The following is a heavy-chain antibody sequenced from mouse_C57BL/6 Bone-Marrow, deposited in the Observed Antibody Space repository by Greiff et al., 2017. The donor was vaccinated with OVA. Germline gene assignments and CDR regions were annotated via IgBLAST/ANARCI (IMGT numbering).Heavy chain of an antibody. D-gene: IGHD2-12*01. Sequence: QVQLKESGAELARPGASVKLSCKASGYTFTSYGISWVKQRTGQGLEWIGEIYPRSGNIYYNEKFKGKATLTADKSSSTAYMELRSLTSEDSAVYFCARRTYYSSWFAYWGQGTLVTVSA. CDR2: IYPRSGNI. V-gene: IGHV1-81*01. CDR1: GYTFTSYG. CDR3: ARRTYYSSWFAY. J-gene: IGHJ3*01.